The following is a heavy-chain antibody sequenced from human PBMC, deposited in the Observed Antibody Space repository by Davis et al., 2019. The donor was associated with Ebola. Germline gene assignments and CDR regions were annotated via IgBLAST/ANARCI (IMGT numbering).Heavy chain of an antibody. CDR1: GGSFSSYY. V-gene: IGHV4-34*01. J-gene: IGHJ6*02. CDR3: ARLRYLSGMDV. Sequence: SETLSLTCAVYGGSFSSYYWSWIRQPPGKGLEWIGEINHSGSTNYNPSLKSRVTISVDTSKNQFSLKLSSVTAADTAVYYCARLRYLSGMDVWGQGTTVTVSS. CDR2: INHSGST. D-gene: IGHD3-9*01.